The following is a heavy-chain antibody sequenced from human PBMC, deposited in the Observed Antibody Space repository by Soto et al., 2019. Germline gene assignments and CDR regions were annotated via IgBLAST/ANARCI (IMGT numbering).Heavy chain of an antibody. J-gene: IGHJ6*03. CDR2: ISSSSSTI. Sequence: PGGSLRLSCAASGFTFSSYSVNWVRQAPGKGLEWVSYISSSSSTIYYADSVKGRFTISRDNAKNSLYLQMNSLRAEDTAVYYCARPITTAYYYYMDVWGKGTTVTVSS. D-gene: IGHD4-17*01. V-gene: IGHV3-48*01. CDR3: ARPITTAYYYYMDV. CDR1: GFTFSSYS.